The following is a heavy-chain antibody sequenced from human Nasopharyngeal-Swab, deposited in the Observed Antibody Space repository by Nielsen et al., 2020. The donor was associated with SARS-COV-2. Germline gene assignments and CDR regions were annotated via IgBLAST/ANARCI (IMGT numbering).Heavy chain of an antibody. V-gene: IGHV3-30*18. D-gene: IGHD6-19*01. CDR3: AKDTSGWFLDY. CDR2: ISYDGSNK. CDR1: GFTFSSYG. J-gene: IGHJ4*02. Sequence: GESLKISCAASGFTFSSYGMHWVRQAPGKGPEWVAVISYDGSNKYYADSVKGRFTIPRDNSKNTLYLQMNSLRAEDTAVYYCAKDTSGWFLDYWGQGTLVTVSS.